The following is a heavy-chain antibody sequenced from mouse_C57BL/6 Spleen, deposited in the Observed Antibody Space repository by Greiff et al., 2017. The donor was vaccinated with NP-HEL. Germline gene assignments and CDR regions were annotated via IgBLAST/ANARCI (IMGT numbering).Heavy chain of an antibody. CDR2: ISYDGSN. D-gene: IGHD2-3*01. V-gene: IGHV3-6*01. Sequence: EVKLMESGPGLVKPSQSLSLTCSVTGYSITSGYYWNWIRQFPGNKLEWMGYISYDGSNNYNPSLKNRISITRDTSKNQFFLKLNSVTTEDTATYYCAREDDGYYEDFDYWGQGTTLTVSS. J-gene: IGHJ2*01. CDR1: GYSITSGYY. CDR3: AREDDGYYEDFDY.